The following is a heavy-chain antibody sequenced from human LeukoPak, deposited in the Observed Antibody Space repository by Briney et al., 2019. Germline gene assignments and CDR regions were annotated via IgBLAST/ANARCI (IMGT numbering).Heavy chain of an antibody. CDR2: INPSGGST. V-gene: IGHV1-46*01. D-gene: IGHD3-22*01. J-gene: IGHJ4*02. CDR3: ARDYYDRNYFGY. CDR1: GYTFTSYH. Sequence: ASVKVSCKASGYTFTSYHIHWVRQAPGQGLEWMGIINPSGGSTNYAQKFQGRVTMTRDTSTSTVYMELSSLRSEDTAVYYCARDYYDRNYFGYWGKGTLVTVSS.